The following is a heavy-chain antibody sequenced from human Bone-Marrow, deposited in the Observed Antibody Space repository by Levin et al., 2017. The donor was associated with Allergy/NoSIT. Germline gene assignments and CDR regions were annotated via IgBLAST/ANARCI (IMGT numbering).Heavy chain of an antibody. V-gene: IGHV4-59*01. CDR1: GGSISSFY. CDR3: VRGYFAQHIYFGFDV. D-gene: IGHD3-9*01. J-gene: IGHJ6*02. CDR2: VYYSGTT. Sequence: SETLSLTCSVSGGSISSFYWTWLRQTPEKGLEWIGQVYYSGTTKYNPSLESRLIISVDTSKNQFSLKLRSVTAADTAVYYCVRGYFAQHIYFGFDVWGPGTTVIVSS.